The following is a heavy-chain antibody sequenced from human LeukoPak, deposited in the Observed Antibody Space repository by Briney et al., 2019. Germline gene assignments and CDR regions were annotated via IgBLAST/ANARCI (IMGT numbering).Heavy chain of an antibody. J-gene: IGHJ4*02. Sequence: GALRLSCAASGFTFSDYSMNWIRQAPGKGLEWVSSISYTGTYIYYADSVKGRFTISRDNAQNSLYLQMNSLRAEDTAIYYCVRDRGTYRPIDYWGQGTLVTVSS. CDR2: ISYTGTYI. D-gene: IGHD1-26*01. V-gene: IGHV3-21*04. CDR3: VRDRGTYRPIDY. CDR1: GFTFSDYS.